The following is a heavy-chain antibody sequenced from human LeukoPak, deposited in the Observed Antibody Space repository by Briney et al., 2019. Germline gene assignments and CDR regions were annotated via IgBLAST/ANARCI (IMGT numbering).Heavy chain of an antibody. CDR2: IYSGGST. J-gene: IGHJ4*02. CDR1: GFTVSGNY. Sequence: GSLRLSCAASGFTVSGNYMSWVRQAPGKGLEWVSVIYSGGSTYYADSVKGRFTISRDNSKNTLYLQMNSLRAEDTAVYYCASAVGSGYYLYYFDYWGQGTLVTVSS. CDR3: ASAVGSGYYLYYFDY. D-gene: IGHD3-22*01. V-gene: IGHV3-53*01.